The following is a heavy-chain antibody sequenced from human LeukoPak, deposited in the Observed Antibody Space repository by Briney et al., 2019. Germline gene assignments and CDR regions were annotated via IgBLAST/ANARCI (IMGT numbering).Heavy chain of an antibody. CDR1: GFTFSSYW. Sequence: TGGSLRLSCAASGFTFSSYWMHWVRQAPGKGLEWVANIKQDGSEKYYVDSVKGRFTISRDNAKNSLYLQMNSLRAEDTAVYYCARDRVAGSVDYWGQGTLVTVSS. CDR3: ARDRVAGSVDY. J-gene: IGHJ4*02. CDR2: IKQDGSEK. V-gene: IGHV3-7*03. D-gene: IGHD6-19*01.